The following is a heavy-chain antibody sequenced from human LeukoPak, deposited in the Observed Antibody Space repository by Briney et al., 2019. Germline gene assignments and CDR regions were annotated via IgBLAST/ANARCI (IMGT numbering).Heavy chain of an antibody. J-gene: IGHJ4*02. CDR2: IKQDGSKK. Sequence: PGGSLRLPCAASGFTFSSYWMNWVRQAPGKGLEWVANIKQDGSKKYYVDSVKGRFTISRDNAKNSLYLQMNRLRAEDPAVYYCARGVGGNSAPSDYWGQGTLVTVSS. CDR1: GFTFSSYW. CDR3: ARGVGGNSAPSDY. V-gene: IGHV3-7*01. D-gene: IGHD1-26*01.